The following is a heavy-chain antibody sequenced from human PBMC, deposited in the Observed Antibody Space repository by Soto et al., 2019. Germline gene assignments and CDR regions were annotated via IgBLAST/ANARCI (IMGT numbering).Heavy chain of an antibody. V-gene: IGHV3-48*02. J-gene: IGHJ4*02. D-gene: IGHD3-3*01. CDR1: GFNFNDYA. CDR2: ISSSSSTI. Sequence: GGSLRLSCAASGFNFNDYAMHWVRQIAGKGLEWVSYISSSSSTIYYADSVKGRFTISRDNAKNSLYLQMNSLRDEDTAVYYCARGASYYDFWSGYYNPPDYWGQGTLVTVSS. CDR3: ARGASYYDFWSGYYNPPDY.